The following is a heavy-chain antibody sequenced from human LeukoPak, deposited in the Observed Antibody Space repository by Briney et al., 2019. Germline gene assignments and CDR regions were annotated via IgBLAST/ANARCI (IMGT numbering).Heavy chain of an antibody. J-gene: IGHJ3*02. CDR1: GVSFSTHS. D-gene: IGHD3-10*01. Sequence: GGSLRLSCAASGVSFSTHSMNWVRQAPGKGLEWVSYISHTANDIYYGESVRGRFTISRDNAKNSVYMQMHSLRAEDTAVYYCAGDGTGVLPGDAFDIWSQGTMVTVSS. CDR2: ISHTANDI. V-gene: IGHV3-21*05. CDR3: AGDGTGVLPGDAFDI.